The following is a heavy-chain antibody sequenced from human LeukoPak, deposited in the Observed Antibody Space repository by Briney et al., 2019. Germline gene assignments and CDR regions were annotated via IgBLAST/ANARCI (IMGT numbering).Heavy chain of an antibody. CDR2: IYYSGST. CDR1: GGSISSSSYY. Sequence: SETLSLTCTVSGGSISSSSYYWGWIRQPPGKGLEWIGSIYYSGSTYYNPSLKSRVTISVDTSKNQFSLKLSSVTAADTAVYYCARVIDWVDAFDIWGQGTMVTVSS. CDR3: ARVIDWVDAFDI. V-gene: IGHV4-39*07. D-gene: IGHD3-9*01. J-gene: IGHJ3*02.